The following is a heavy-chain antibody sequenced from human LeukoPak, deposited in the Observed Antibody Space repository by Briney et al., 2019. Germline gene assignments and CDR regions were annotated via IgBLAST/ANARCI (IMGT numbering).Heavy chain of an antibody. CDR2: ISGSGGST. V-gene: IGHV3-23*01. J-gene: IGHJ4*02. Sequence: GGSLRLSCAASGFTFSSYAMSWVRQAPGKGLEWVSAISGSGGSTYYADSVKGRFTISRDNSKNTLYLQMNSLRAEDTAVYYCAKALDVYCYDSSGYWTFDYWGQGTLVTVSS. D-gene: IGHD3-22*01. CDR3: AKALDVYCYDSSGYWTFDY. CDR1: GFTFSSYA.